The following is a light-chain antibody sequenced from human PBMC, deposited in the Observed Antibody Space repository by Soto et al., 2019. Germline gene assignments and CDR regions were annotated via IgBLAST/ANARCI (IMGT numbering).Light chain of an antibody. V-gene: IGLV2-11*01. Sequence: QSVLTQPRSVSGSPGQSVTISCTGTSSDVGGYNYVSWYQQHPGKAPKLMIYDVSKRPSGVPDRFSGSKSGNTASLTISGLQAEDEADYYCCSYAGGYSDVFGTGTKVTVL. CDR3: CSYAGGYSDV. CDR1: SSDVGGYNY. CDR2: DVS. J-gene: IGLJ1*01.